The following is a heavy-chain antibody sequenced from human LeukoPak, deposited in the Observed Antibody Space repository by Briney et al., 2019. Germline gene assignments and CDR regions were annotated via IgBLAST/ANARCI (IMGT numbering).Heavy chain of an antibody. D-gene: IGHD3-22*01. CDR2: ISAYNGNT. CDR3: ARDHPYYYDSSGYYPHYFDY. Sequence: GASVNVSCKASGYTFTSYVISWVRQAPGQGLEWMGWISAYNGNTNYAQKLQGRVTMTTDTSTSTAYMELRSLRSDDTAVYYCARDHPYYYDSSGYYPHYFDYSGQGTLVTVSS. J-gene: IGHJ4*02. V-gene: IGHV1-18*01. CDR1: GYTFTSYV.